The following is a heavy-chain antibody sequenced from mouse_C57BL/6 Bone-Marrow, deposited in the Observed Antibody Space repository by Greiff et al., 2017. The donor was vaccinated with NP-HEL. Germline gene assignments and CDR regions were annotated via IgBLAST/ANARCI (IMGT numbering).Heavy chain of an antibody. D-gene: IGHD2-4*01. V-gene: IGHV1-26*01. Sequence: VQLQQSGPELVKPGASVKISCKASGYTFTDYYMNWVKQSHGKSLEWIGDINPNNGGTSYNQKFKGKAKLTVDKSSSTAYMELRSLTSEDSAVYYCARATYYDYDGAMDYWGQGTSVTVSS. J-gene: IGHJ4*01. CDR3: ARATYYDYDGAMDY. CDR2: INPNNGGT. CDR1: GYTFTDYY.